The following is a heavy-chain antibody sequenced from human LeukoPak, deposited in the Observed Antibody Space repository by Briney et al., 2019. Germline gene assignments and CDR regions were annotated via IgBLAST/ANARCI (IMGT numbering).Heavy chain of an antibody. V-gene: IGHV5-51*01. CDR1: GYSFTSYW. D-gene: IGHD3-3*01. J-gene: IGHJ3*02. Sequence: GESLKISCKGSGYSFTSYWIGWVRQMPGKGLEWMGIIYPGDSDTRYSPSFQGQVTISADKSISTAYLQWSSLKASDTAMYYCARPARSGYRNDAFDIWGQGTMVTVSS. CDR2: IYPGDSDT. CDR3: ARPARSGYRNDAFDI.